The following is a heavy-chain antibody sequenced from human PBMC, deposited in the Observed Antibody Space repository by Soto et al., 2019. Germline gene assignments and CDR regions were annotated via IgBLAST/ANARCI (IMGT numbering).Heavy chain of an antibody. CDR2: IWYDGSSE. CDR3: ARAPHEYSASYFDY. V-gene: IGHV3-33*01. Sequence: QVQLVASGGGVVHPGRSLRLSCAASGFTFRTYGMHWVRQAPGMGLEWVALIWYDGSSEYYADSVQGRFTISRDNSKNTLYLQLNSLRVEATAVYYCARAPHEYSASYFDYWGQGTLVTVSS. CDR1: GFTFRTYG. D-gene: IGHD2-21*01. J-gene: IGHJ4*02.